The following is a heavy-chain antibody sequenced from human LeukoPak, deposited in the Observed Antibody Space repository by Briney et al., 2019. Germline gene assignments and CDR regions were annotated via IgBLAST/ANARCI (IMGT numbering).Heavy chain of an antibody. CDR1: GFTFSSYA. V-gene: IGHV3-30-3*01. CDR3: ARAQGTRSGFDY. J-gene: IGHJ4*02. D-gene: IGHD3-3*01. Sequence: QTGGSLRLSCAASGFTFSSYAMHWVRQAPGKGLEWVAVISYDGSNKYYADSVKGRFTISRDNSKNTLHLQMNSLRAEDTAVYYCARAQGTRSGFDYWGQGTLVTVSS. CDR2: ISYDGSNK.